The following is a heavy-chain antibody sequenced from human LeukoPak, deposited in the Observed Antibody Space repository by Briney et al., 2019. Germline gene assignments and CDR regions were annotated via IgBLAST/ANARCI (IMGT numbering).Heavy chain of an antibody. CDR2: ISSNGGST. V-gene: IGHV3-64D*06. J-gene: IGHJ4*02. D-gene: IGHD3-22*01. CDR1: GFTFSYYA. CDR3: VEDYYDNSGYFDY. Sequence: GGSLRLSCSASGFTFSYYALHWVRQAPGKGLEYVSGISSNGGSTYFADSVKGRFTISRDNSKNTLYLQMSSLRAEDTAVYYCVEDYYDNSGYFDYWGQGTLVTVSS.